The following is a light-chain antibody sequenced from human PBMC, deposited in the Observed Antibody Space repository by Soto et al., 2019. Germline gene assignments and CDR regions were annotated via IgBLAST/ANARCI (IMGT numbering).Light chain of an antibody. V-gene: IGKV1-27*01. Sequence: DIQMTQSPSSLSASVGDRVTIACRASLGVSNYLAWFQQKPGKLPKLLIFAASALRSGVPSRFSGSGSGTDLTLTIGSLQPEDVATYYCQTYDTTPAWAFGQGTRVEI. CDR1: LGVSNY. CDR2: AAS. J-gene: IGKJ1*01. CDR3: QTYDTTPAWA.